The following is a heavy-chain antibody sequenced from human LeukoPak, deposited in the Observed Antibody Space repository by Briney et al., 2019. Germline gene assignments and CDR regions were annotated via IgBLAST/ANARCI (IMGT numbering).Heavy chain of an antibody. J-gene: IGHJ4*02. CDR2: IYYSGTT. V-gene: IGHV4-59*12. Sequence: SETLSLTCTVSGGSISSFYWNWIRLPPGKGLELIGYIYYSGTTNYNPSLKSRVTISVDSSKNQFSLKLSSVTAADTAVYYCARTPIYYFDNSGYYNWGQGTLVTVSS. CDR3: ARTPIYYFDNSGYYN. CDR1: GGSISSFY. D-gene: IGHD3-22*01.